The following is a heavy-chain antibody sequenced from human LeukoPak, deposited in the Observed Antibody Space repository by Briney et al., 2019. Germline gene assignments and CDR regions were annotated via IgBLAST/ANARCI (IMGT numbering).Heavy chain of an antibody. CDR3: ARGAYGGIDY. CDR1: GFIFSSND. CDR2: IYAGGST. D-gene: IGHD3-10*01. V-gene: IGHV3-66*01. J-gene: IGHJ4*01. Sequence: PGGETLLSCAASGFIFSSNDMNWVRQAPGKGLEWVSVIYAGGSTFYADSVKGRFTISRDNSKSTLYLQMNSLRAEDTAVYYCARGAYGGIDYW.